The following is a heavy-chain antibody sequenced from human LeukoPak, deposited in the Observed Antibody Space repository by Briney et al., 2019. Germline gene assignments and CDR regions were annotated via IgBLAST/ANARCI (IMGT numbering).Heavy chain of an antibody. D-gene: IGHD2-15*01. CDR3: AREFNSFLADCSGGQCLFVT. CDR1: GFTFTNYW. Sequence: PGGSLRLSCAASGFTFTNYWMSWVRQAPGKGLEWVANINQDGSEKYYVNSVKGRFTISRDNAKNSLYLQMDSLGAEDSAIYYCAREFNSFLADCSGGQCLFVTWGQGILVTVSS. V-gene: IGHV3-7*01. CDR2: INQDGSEK. J-gene: IGHJ5*02.